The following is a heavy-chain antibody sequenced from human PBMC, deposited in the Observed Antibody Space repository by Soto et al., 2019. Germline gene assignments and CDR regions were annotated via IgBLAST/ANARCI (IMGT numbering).Heavy chain of an antibody. CDR1: GYSISSGYF. CDR2: IYHSGST. CDR3: ARVRYCSGGICYSALNWYDP. V-gene: IGHV4-38-2*01. J-gene: IGHJ5*02. D-gene: IGHD2-15*01. Sequence: SETLSLTCAVSGYSISSGYFWGWIRQPPGKGLEWIGSIYHSGSTYYNPSLRSRVTISVDTSKNQFSLKLSSVTAADTAVYYCARVRYCSGGICYSALNWYDPWGQGTLVTVS.